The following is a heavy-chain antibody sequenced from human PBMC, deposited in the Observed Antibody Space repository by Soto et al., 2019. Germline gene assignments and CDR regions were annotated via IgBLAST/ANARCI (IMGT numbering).Heavy chain of an antibody. CDR2: ITPIFGTA. J-gene: IGHJ6*02. D-gene: IGHD3-22*01. CDR3: ARKGDYYDSSGYYHVYYYYGMDV. Sequence: ASVKVSFKASGGTFSSYAISWVRQAPGQGLEWMGGITPIFGTANYAQKFQGRVTITADKSTSTAYMELSSLRSEDTAVYYCARKGDYYDSSGYYHVYYYYGMDVWGQGTTVTVSS. V-gene: IGHV1-69*06. CDR1: GGTFSSYA.